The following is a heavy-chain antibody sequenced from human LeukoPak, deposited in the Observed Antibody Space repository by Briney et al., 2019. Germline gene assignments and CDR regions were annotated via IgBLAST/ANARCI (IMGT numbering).Heavy chain of an antibody. CDR2: ISGSGDNT. CDR1: GFTFSSYA. J-gene: IGHJ4*02. Sequence: GGSLRLSCAASGFTFSSYAMSWVRQAPGKGLEWVSSISGSGDNTHYADSVKGRFIISRDNSKNTLDLQMNSLRAEDTAVYYCAKDRRMAAAGSNYFDHWGQGTLVTVSS. D-gene: IGHD6-13*01. V-gene: IGHV3-23*01. CDR3: AKDRRMAAAGSNYFDH.